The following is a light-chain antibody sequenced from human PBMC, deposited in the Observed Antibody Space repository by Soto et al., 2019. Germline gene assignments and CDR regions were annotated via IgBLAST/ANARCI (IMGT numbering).Light chain of an antibody. Sequence: AIQITHSPSSLSASVGARVTITCRACQGIKNDLGWYQQKPGKAPKLLISAASSLESGVPSRFSGSGSGTDFTLTITSLQPEDFATYYCLQDYNYPFTFGGGTKVDIK. J-gene: IGKJ4*01. CDR1: QGIKND. V-gene: IGKV1-6*01. CDR2: AAS. CDR3: LQDYNYPFT.